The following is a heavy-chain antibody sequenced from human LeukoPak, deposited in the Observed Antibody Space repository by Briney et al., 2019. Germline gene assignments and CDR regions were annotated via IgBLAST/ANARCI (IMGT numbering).Heavy chain of an antibody. CDR2: IYTSGST. Sequence: SETLSLTCTVSGGSISSGSYYWSWIRQPAGKGLEWIGRIYTSGSTNYNPSLKSRVTISVDTSKNQFSLKLSSVTAADTAVYYCAKIDGTDYYNILTGDYRGPNFDYWGQGTLVTVSS. CDR1: GGSISSGSYY. J-gene: IGHJ4*02. CDR3: AKIDGTDYYNILTGDYRGPNFDY. V-gene: IGHV4-61*02. D-gene: IGHD3-9*01.